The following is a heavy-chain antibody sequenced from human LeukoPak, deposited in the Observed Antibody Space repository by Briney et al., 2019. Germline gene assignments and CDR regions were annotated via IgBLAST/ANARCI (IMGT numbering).Heavy chain of an antibody. V-gene: IGHV3-74*01. Sequence: GGSLRLSCAASGSTFSSYWMNWVRQAPGKGLVWVSRIASDGSSTTYADSVKGRFSISRDNAKNTLYLQMNSLRVEDTAVYYCARGRPHGNDYWGQGTLVTVSS. J-gene: IGHJ4*02. CDR3: ARGRPHGNDY. D-gene: IGHD4-23*01. CDR1: GSTFSSYW. CDR2: IASDGSST.